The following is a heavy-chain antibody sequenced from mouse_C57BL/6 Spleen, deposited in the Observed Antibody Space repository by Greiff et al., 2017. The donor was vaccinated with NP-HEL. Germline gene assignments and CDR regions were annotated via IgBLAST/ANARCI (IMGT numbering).Heavy chain of an antibody. CDR3: ASYTTVVATPFDY. CDR1: GYTFTSYW. V-gene: IGHV1-50*01. J-gene: IGHJ2*01. CDR2: IDPSDSYT. Sequence: QVQLQQPGAELVKPGASVKLSCKASGYTFTSYWMQWVKQRPGQGLEWIGEIDPSDSYTNYNQKVKGKATLTVDTSSSTAYMQLSSLTSEDSAVYYCASYTTVVATPFDYWGQGTTLTVSS. D-gene: IGHD1-1*01.